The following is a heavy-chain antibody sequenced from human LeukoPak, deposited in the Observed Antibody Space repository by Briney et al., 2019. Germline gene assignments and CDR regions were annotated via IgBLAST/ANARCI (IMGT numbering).Heavy chain of an antibody. CDR2: MNSNSGNT. V-gene: IGHV1-8*01. J-gene: IGHJ6*04. Sequence: GAAVKVSCKSSGYTFTSYDINWVRQATGQGREWMGWMNSNSGNTGYAQKFQGRVTLTRNTSISTAYMELSRLRSEDTAVYYCARLCGSGSYCLWGKGTTVTVSS. CDR1: GYTFTSYD. CDR3: ARLCGSGSYCL. D-gene: IGHD3-10*01.